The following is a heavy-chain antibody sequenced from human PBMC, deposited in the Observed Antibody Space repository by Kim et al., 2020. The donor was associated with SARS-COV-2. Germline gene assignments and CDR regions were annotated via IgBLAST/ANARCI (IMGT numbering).Heavy chain of an antibody. J-gene: IGHJ4*02. D-gene: IGHD3-10*01. Sequence: GNEKYYVDPVQGRFTISRDNPKKSLYLQMNSLRAEDTAVYYCARGGSTLENWGQGTLVTVSS. CDR2: GNEK. V-gene: IGHV3-7*04. CDR3: ARGGSTLEN.